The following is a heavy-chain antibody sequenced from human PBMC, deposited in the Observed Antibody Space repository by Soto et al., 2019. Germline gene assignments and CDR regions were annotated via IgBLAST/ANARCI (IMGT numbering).Heavy chain of an antibody. V-gene: IGHV3-48*03. CDR2: ISSSGSTA. D-gene: IGHD3-10*01. CDR1: GFTFSGFE. J-gene: IGHJ4*02. Sequence: GGSLRLSCAASGFTFSGFELHWVRQAPGKGLEWISYISSSGSTAYYASSVEGRFTISRDNANNSVYLQMDSLRAEDTALYYCTRAAWFPYLSFYWGQGALVTVSS. CDR3: TRAAWFPYLSFY.